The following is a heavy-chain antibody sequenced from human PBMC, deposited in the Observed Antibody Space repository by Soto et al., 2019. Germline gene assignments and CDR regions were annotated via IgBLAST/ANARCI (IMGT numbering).Heavy chain of an antibody. J-gene: IGHJ6*02. CDR1: GFTFSSYG. Sequence: LRLSCAASGFTFSSYGMHWVRQAPGKGLEWVAVISYDGSNKYYADSVKGRFTISRDNSKNTLYLQMNSLRAEDTAVYYCAKEEGSGWSKMGGYYYYGMDAWGQGTTVTVSS. V-gene: IGHV3-30*18. D-gene: IGHD6-19*01. CDR3: AKEEGSGWSKMGGYYYYGMDA. CDR2: ISYDGSNK.